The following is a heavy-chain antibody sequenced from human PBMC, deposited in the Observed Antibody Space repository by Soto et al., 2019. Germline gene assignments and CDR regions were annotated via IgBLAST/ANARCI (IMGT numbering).Heavy chain of an antibody. V-gene: IGHV1-69*02. J-gene: IGHJ4*01. CDR1: GGSFSSYT. D-gene: IGHD2-2*01. CDR3: VLVSGTTSSEIHSPY. CDR2: IIPILGIA. Sequence: GASVKVSCKASGGSFSSYTISWVRQAPGQGLEWMGRIIPILGIANYAQKFQGRVTITADKSTSTAYMELSSLRSEDTAVYYCVLVSGTTSSEIHSPYWGHGLLVTV.